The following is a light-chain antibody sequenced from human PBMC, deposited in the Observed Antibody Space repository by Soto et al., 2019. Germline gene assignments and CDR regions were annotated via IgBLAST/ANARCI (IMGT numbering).Light chain of an antibody. CDR1: QSVSSSY. V-gene: IGKV3-20*01. Sequence: EIVLTRSPGTLSLSPGERATLSCRASQSVSSSYLAWYQQKPGQAPRLLIYGASSRATGIPDRFSGSGSGTDFTLTISRLEPEESAVYCCQQYGSSPLTFGGGTKVEIK. CDR3: QQYGSSPLT. J-gene: IGKJ4*01. CDR2: GAS.